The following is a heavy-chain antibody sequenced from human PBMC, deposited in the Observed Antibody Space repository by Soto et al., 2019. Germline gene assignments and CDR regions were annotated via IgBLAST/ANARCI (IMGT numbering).Heavy chain of an antibody. Sequence: PSATLSLTCAVYGGSFSGYYWSWIRQPPGKGLEWIGEINHSGSTNYNPSLKSRVTISVDTSKNQFSLKLSSVTAADTAVYYCARGGYHNWFDPWGQGTLVTVSS. CDR2: INHSGST. D-gene: IGHD1-1*01. V-gene: IGHV4-34*01. J-gene: IGHJ5*02. CDR1: GGSFSGYY. CDR3: ARGGYHNWFDP.